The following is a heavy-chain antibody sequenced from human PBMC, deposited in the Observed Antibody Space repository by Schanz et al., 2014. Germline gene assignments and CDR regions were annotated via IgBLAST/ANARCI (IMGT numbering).Heavy chain of an antibody. V-gene: IGHV3-30*18. CDR2: ISHDGSNK. CDR1: RFTFNAYD. D-gene: IGHD2-21*02. CDR3: VKGVTNTLDS. Sequence: DWPGGSLRLSCAASRFTFNAYDMYWIRQAPGKGLEWVALISHDGSNKNSADSVKGRFTISRDNSKNTLYLQMNSLRGDDTAIYYCVKGVTNTLDSWGQGTLVTVSS. J-gene: IGHJ4*02.